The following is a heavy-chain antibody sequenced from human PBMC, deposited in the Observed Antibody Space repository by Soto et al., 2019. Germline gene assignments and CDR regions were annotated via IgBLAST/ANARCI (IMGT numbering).Heavy chain of an antibody. J-gene: IGHJ4*02. CDR3: AKDTVARRASNYRIPTGY. CDR1: GFTFSSYA. CDR2: ISGSGGST. Sequence: GVSLRLSCAASGFTFSSYAMSWVRQAPGKGLEWVSAISGSGGSTYYADSVKGRFTISRDNSKNTLYLQMNSLRAEDTAVYYCAKDTVARRASNYRIPTGYWGQGTLVTVSS. D-gene: IGHD4-4*01. V-gene: IGHV3-23*01.